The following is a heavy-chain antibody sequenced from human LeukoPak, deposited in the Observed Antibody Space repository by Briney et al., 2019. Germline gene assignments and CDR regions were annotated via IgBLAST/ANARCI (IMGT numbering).Heavy chain of an antibody. CDR2: INHSGST. V-gene: IGHV4-34*01. Sequence: SETLSLTCAVYGGSFSGYYWSWIRQPPGKGLEWIGEINHSGSTNYNPSLKSRVTISVDTSKNQFSLKLSSVTAADTTVYYCARKLYYYDSSGYYPTNYYYYMDVWGKGTTVTISS. D-gene: IGHD3-22*01. CDR1: GGSFSGYY. CDR3: ARKLYYYDSSGYYPTNYYYYMDV. J-gene: IGHJ6*03.